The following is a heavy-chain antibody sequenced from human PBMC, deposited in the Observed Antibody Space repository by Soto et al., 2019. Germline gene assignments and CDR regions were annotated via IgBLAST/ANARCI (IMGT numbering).Heavy chain of an antibody. J-gene: IGHJ5*02. CDR3: ARHDYSNYAGWFDP. V-gene: IGHV4-39*01. Sequence: PSETLSLTCTVSGGSISSSSYYWGWIRQPPGKGLEWIGSIYYSGSTYYNPSLKSRVTISVDTSKNQFSLKLTSVTAADTAVYYSARHDYSNYAGWFDPRGQGTLVTVSS. CDR1: GGSISSSSYY. D-gene: IGHD4-4*01. CDR2: IYYSGST.